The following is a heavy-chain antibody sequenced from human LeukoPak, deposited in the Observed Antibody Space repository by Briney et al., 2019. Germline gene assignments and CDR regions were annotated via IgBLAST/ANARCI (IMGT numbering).Heavy chain of an antibody. CDR2: IYYSGST. CDR1: GGSISSYY. J-gene: IGHJ6*04. Sequence: SETLSLTCTVSGGSISSYYWSWIRQPPGKGLEWIGYIYYSGSTNYNPSFKSRVTISVDTSKNQFSLKLSSVTAADTAVYYCAGDDPRTTNYGMDVWGKGTTVTVSS. V-gene: IGHV4-59*01. CDR3: AGDDPRTTNYGMDV. D-gene: IGHD1-1*01.